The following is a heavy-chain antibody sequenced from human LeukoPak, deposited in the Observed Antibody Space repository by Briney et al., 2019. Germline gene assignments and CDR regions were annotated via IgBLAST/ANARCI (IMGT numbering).Heavy chain of an antibody. V-gene: IGHV4-59*01. CDR1: GGSISSYY. CDR3: ARASPGFSRIPYYYYYYYMDV. D-gene: IGHD2-15*01. J-gene: IGHJ6*03. CDR2: IYYSGST. Sequence: SETLSLTCTVSGGSISSYYWSWIRQPPGKGLEWIGYIYYSGSTNYNPSLKSRVTISVDTSKNQFSLKLSSVTAADTAVYYYARASPGFSRIPYYYYYYYMDVWGKGTTVTVSS.